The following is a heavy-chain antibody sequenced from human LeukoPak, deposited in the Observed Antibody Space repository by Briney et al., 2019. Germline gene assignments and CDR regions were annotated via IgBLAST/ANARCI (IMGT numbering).Heavy chain of an antibody. CDR3: ARNGLNAFDI. D-gene: IGHD2-8*01. CDR1: GFAFSSYR. J-gene: IGHJ3*02. CDR2: ISSSSKYI. V-gene: IGHV3-21*01. Sequence: PGGSLRLSCAASGFAFSSYRMNWVGQAPGKGLEWVSSISSSSKYIYYADSVKGRFTSSRDNAKNSLYLQMNSLRAEDTAVYYCARNGLNAFDIWGQGTMVTVSS.